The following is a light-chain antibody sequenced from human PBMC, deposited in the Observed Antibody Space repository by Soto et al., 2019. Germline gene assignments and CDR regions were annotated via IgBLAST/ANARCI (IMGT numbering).Light chain of an antibody. CDR3: CSYAGSYTYV. CDR2: DVS. Sequence: QSALTQPRSVSGSPGQSVTISCTGTSSDDGGYNYVSWYQQHPGKAPKLMIYDVSKRPSGVPDRFSGSKSGNTASLTISGLQAEDEADYYCCSYAGSYTYVFGTGTKSPS. CDR1: SSDDGGYNY. V-gene: IGLV2-11*01. J-gene: IGLJ1*01.